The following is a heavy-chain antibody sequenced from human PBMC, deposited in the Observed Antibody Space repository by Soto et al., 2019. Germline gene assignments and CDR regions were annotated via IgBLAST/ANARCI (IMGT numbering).Heavy chain of an antibody. CDR1: GYTFSSYY. Sequence: ASVKVSCKASGYTFSSYYLHWVRQAPGQGLEWMGIINPSDGSTTYAQKFQGRVTMTRDTSTSTVYMELRSLRSDDTAVYYCARGDYYDSSGYYKPEYFDYWGQGTLVTVSS. V-gene: IGHV1-46*01. D-gene: IGHD3-22*01. J-gene: IGHJ4*02. CDR2: INPSDGST. CDR3: ARGDYYDSSGYYKPEYFDY.